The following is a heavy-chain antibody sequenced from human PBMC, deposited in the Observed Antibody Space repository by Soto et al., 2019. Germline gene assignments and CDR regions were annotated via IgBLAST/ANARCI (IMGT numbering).Heavy chain of an antibody. CDR1: DGSTSSGGYS. J-gene: IGHJ4*02. V-gene: IGHV4-30-2*01. D-gene: IGHD1-26*01. Sequence: QLQLQESGSGLVKPSQTLSLTCAVSDGSTSSGGYSWSWIRQPPGEGLEYIGFTSQSGGTYYNPSLKSRVTISVDRSKNHFSLTLTSVTAADPAVYYCARGVSVGATHYFDCWGQGTRVTVSS. CDR2: TSQSGGT. CDR3: ARGVSVGATHYFDC.